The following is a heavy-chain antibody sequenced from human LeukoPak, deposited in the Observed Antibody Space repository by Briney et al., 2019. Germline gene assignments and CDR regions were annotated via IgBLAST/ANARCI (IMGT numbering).Heavy chain of an antibody. Sequence: PSETLSLTCAVSGGSISSADYSWSWIRQPPGKGLYWIGYIYHSGSTYYNPSLKSRVTISVDRSKNQFSLKLSSVTAADTAVYYCARTSIAARRANAFDIWGQGTMVTVSS. D-gene: IGHD6-6*01. J-gene: IGHJ3*02. V-gene: IGHV4-30-2*01. CDR2: IYHSGST. CDR1: GGSISSADYS. CDR3: ARTSIAARRANAFDI.